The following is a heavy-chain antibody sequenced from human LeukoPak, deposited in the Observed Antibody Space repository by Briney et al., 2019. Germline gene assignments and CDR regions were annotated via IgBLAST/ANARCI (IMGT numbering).Heavy chain of an antibody. J-gene: IGHJ4*02. CDR2: IYYSGTT. V-gene: IGHV4-59*01. CDR1: GGSISSYY. CDR3: ARGVYIAAAQYAY. D-gene: IGHD6-13*01. Sequence: SSETLSLTCTVSGGSISSYYWSWIRQPPGKGLEWIGYIYYSGTTNYNPSLKSRVTISVDTSKNQFSLKLSSVTAADTAVYYCARGVYIAAAQYAYWGQGTLVTVSS.